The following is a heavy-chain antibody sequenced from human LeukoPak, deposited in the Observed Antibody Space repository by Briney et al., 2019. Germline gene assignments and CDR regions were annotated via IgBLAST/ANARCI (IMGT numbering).Heavy chain of an antibody. Sequence: GGSLRLSCAASGFPFGNYWMHWVRQVPGEGPVWVSRINSDGSTSTYADSVKGRFTISRDNAENTLYLQMNSLRADDTAVYYCARDLRLWDLDFWGQGTLVTVSS. V-gene: IGHV3-74*01. CDR1: GFPFGNYW. CDR3: ARDLRLWDLDF. CDR2: INSDGSTS. J-gene: IGHJ4*02. D-gene: IGHD3-16*01.